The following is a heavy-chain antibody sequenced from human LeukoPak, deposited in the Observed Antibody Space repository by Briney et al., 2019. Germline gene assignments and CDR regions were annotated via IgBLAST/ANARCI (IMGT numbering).Heavy chain of an antibody. CDR3: AKALDHGDNLTPFDY. J-gene: IGHJ4*02. CDR2: ISWNSGSI. CDR1: GFTFDDYA. Sequence: ALRLSCAASGFTFDDYAMHRVRQAPGKGLEWVSGISWNSGSIGYADSVKGRFTISRDNAKNSLYLQMNSLRAEDMALYYCAKALDHGDNLTPFDYWGQGTLVTVPS. D-gene: IGHD4-17*01. V-gene: IGHV3-9*03.